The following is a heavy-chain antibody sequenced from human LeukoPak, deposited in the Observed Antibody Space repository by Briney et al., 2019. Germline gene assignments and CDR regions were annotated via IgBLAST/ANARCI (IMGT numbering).Heavy chain of an antibody. D-gene: IGHD6-19*01. CDR1: GFTFTNSP. V-gene: IGHV1-58*02. J-gene: IGHJ4*02. CDR3: ATGSGWYSPDY. CDR2: IVVGSGNT. Sequence: SVKVSCKASGFTFTNSPMQWVRQARGQPLEWIGWIVVGSGNTNYAQKFQERVTLTRDLSTSTAYMELRSLRSEDTAVYYCATGSGWYSPDYWGQGTLVTVSS.